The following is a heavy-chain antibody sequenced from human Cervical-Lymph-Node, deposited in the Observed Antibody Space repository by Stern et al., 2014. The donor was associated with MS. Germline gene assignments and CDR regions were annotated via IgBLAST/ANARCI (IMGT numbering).Heavy chain of an antibody. V-gene: IGHV3-33*01. J-gene: IGHJ1*01. CDR2: IGYDGINK. CDR1: GLTLSNNG. CDR3: AGGGGWTSAH. D-gene: IGHD3-16*01. Sequence: VQLVESGGGVVQPGKSLRLSCAASGLTLSNNGMHWVRQAPGKWLEWVALIGYDGINKYYADSVKGRFTISRDTSNNSLFLQMNSLRAEDTAVYYCAGGGGWTSAHWGQGTLVTVSS.